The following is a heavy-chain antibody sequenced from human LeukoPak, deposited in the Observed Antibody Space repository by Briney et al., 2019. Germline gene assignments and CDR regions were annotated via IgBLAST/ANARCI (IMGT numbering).Heavy chain of an antibody. V-gene: IGHV3-23*01. CDR3: AKAPYGSGKRGWYFDL. CDR1: GFTFSSYA. CDR2: ISGSGGNT. D-gene: IGHD3-10*01. J-gene: IGHJ2*01. Sequence: GGSLRLSCAASGFTFSSYAMSWVRQAPGKGLEWVSAISGSGGNTYYADSVKGRFTISRDNSKNTLYLQMNSLRAEDTAVYYCAKAPYGSGKRGWYFDLWGRGTLVTVSS.